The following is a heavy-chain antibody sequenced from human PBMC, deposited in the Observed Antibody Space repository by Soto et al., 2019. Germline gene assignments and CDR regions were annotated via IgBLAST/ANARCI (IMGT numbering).Heavy chain of an antibody. J-gene: IGHJ4*02. V-gene: IGHV4-30-4*01. CDR2: IYYSGST. Sequence: SETLSLTCTVSGGSISSDNYYWSWIRQPPGKGLEWIGYIYYSGSTYYNPSLKSRLIISLDTSKNQFSLKLSSVTAADTAVYYCASTSYFDNSSSAYWGQGTLVTVSS. CDR1: GGSISSDNYY. D-gene: IGHD3-22*01. CDR3: ASTSYFDNSSSAY.